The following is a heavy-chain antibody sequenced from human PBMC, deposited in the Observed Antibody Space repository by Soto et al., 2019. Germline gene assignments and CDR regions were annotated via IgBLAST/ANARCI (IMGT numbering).Heavy chain of an antibody. Sequence: QLQLQESGPGLVKPSETLSLSCTVSGGSITSSFYWGWIRRPPGKGLEWIGSIYGTGNTYYNPSLKGRVTISADTSKNQFSLNQISVTAADTAVYYCRSSSRYSTDVWGQGATVTVSS. D-gene: IGHD6-13*01. V-gene: IGHV4-39*01. J-gene: IGHJ6*02. CDR1: GGSITSSFY. CDR3: RSSSRYSTDV. CDR2: IYGTGNT.